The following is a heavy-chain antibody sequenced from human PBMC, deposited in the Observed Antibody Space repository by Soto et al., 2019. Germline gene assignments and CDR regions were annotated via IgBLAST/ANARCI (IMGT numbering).Heavy chain of an antibody. V-gene: IGHV4-59*08. CDR3: ARLERITIFGVVIPYYFDY. D-gene: IGHD3-3*01. Sequence: QVQLQESGPGLVKPSETLSLTCTVSGGSISSYYWSWIRQPPGNGLEWIGYIYYSGSTNYNPSLKSRVTISVDTSKNQFSLKLSSVTAADTAVYYCARLERITIFGVVIPYYFDYWGQGTLVTVSS. CDR2: IYYSGST. J-gene: IGHJ4*02. CDR1: GGSISSYY.